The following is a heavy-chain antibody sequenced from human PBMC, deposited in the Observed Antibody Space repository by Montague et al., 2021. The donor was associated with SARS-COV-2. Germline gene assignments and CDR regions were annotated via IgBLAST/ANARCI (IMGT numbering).Heavy chain of an antibody. Sequence: SETLSLTCAVSGGSISSSNWWGWVRQPPGKGLEWIGEIYHSGSTXXNPSLKSRVTISVDTSKNQFSLKLSSVTAADTAVYYCARVGRQQLVRLSGMDVWGQGTTVTVSS. J-gene: IGHJ6*02. CDR1: GGSISSSNW. D-gene: IGHD6-13*01. CDR2: IYHSGST. CDR3: ARVGRQQLVRLSGMDV. V-gene: IGHV4-4*02.